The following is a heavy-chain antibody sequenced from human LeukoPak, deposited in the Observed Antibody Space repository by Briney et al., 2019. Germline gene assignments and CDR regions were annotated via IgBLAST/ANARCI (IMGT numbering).Heavy chain of an antibody. CDR2: MNPNSGNT. CDR1: GYTFTSYD. J-gene: IGHJ4*02. D-gene: IGHD5-18*01. Sequence: ASVKVSCKASGYTFTSYDINWVRQATGQGLEWMGWMNPNSGNTGYAQRFQGRVTMTRNTSISTAYMGLSSLRSEDTAVYYCARDRTKSTRGYSYAWGYWGQGTLVTVSS. V-gene: IGHV1-8*01. CDR3: ARDRTKSTRGYSYAWGY.